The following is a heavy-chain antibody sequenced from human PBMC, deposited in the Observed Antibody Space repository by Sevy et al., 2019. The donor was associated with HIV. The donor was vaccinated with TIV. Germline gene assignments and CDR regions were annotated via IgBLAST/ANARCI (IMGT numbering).Heavy chain of an antibody. CDR3: ARDLVSSLNWFDP. J-gene: IGHJ5*02. V-gene: IGHV6-1*01. Sequence: SQTLSLTCAISGDSVSSNSAAWNWIRQSPSRGLEWLGRTYYRSKWYNDYSVSVKSRITLNPDTSMNQFSLQLNSVTPEDTAVYYCARDLVSSLNWFDPWGQGTLVTVSS. CDR1: GDSVSSNSAA. D-gene: IGHD6-13*01. CDR2: TYYRSKWYN.